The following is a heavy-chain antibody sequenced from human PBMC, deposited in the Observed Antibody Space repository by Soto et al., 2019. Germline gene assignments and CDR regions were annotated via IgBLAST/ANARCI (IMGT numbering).Heavy chain of an antibody. D-gene: IGHD4-17*01. Sequence: EVQLVESGGGLVQPGGSVRLSCAASGFTFSSYTMNWVRQAPGRGLEWVSYITSRSTTIYYADSVKGRFTISRDNAKNSLYLQMNSLTDEDTAVYYCARAKTTVDSSFDYWGQGTLVTVSS. CDR3: ARAKTTVDSSFDY. CDR2: ITSRSTTI. CDR1: GFTFSSYT. J-gene: IGHJ4*02. V-gene: IGHV3-48*02.